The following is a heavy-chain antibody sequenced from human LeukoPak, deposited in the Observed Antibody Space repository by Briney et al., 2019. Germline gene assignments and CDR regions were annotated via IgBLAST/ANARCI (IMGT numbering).Heavy chain of an antibody. Sequence: GGSLRLSCEASGFTFSTYWMIWVRQAPGKGLEWVANINQDGSKKYYVDSIKGRFTISRDNAKNTLYLQMNSLRAEDTAVYYCAKAATVTTWWFDYWGQGTLVTVSS. CDR3: AKAATVTTWWFDY. CDR2: INQDGSKK. CDR1: GFTFSTYW. V-gene: IGHV3-7*03. D-gene: IGHD4-17*01. J-gene: IGHJ4*02.